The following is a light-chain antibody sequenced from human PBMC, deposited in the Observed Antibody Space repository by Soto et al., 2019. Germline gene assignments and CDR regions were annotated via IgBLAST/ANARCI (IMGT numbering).Light chain of an antibody. V-gene: IGKV3-20*01. CDR1: QSVSSSY. J-gene: IGKJ2*01. CDR2: GAS. CDR3: QQYGSSPQYT. Sequence: EIVLTQSPGTLSLSPGERATXSCRASQSVSSSYLAWYQQKPGQAPRLLIYGASSRATGIPDRFSGSGSGTDFTLTISRLEPEDFAVYYCQQYGSSPQYTFGQGTKLEIK.